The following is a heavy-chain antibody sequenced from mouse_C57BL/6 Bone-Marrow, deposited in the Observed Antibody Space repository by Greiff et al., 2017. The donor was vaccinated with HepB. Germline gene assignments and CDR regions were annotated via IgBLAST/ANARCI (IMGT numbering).Heavy chain of an antibody. Sequence: VQLQQPGAELVKPGASVKLSCKASGYTFTSYWMQWVKQRPGQGLEWIGEIDPSDSYTNYNQKFRGKATLTVDTSSSTAYMQLSSLTSEDSEVYYCARDPYYYGLWYFDVWGTGTTVTVSS. V-gene: IGHV1-50*01. J-gene: IGHJ1*03. D-gene: IGHD1-1*01. CDR3: ARDPYYYGLWYFDV. CDR1: GYTFTSYW. CDR2: IDPSDSYT.